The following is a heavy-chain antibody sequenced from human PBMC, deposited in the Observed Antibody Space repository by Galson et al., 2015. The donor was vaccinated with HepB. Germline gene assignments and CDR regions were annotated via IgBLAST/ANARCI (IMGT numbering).Heavy chain of an antibody. V-gene: IGHV3-30*04. J-gene: IGHJ4*02. CDR3: ARGLGATGRGPRY. D-gene: IGHD1-26*01. CDR1: GFTFSSYA. Sequence: SLRLSCAASGFTFSSYAMHWVRQAPGKGLEWVAVISYDGSNKYYADSVKGRFTISRDNSKNTLYLQMNSLRAEDTAVYYCARGLGATGRGPRYWGQGTLVTVSS. CDR2: ISYDGSNK.